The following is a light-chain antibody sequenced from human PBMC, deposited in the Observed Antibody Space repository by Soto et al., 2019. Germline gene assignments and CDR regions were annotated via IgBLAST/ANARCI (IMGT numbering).Light chain of an antibody. CDR3: QQYNNWPPT. CDR2: GAS. V-gene: IGKV3-15*01. CDR1: QSVSTN. J-gene: IGKJ4*01. Sequence: EIVMTQSPATLSVSPGERATLSCRASQSVSTNLAWYQQKPGQAPRLLIYGASTRATGIPDRFSGGGSGTEFTLTISSLQSEDFAVYHCQQYNNWPPTFGGGTKVEIK.